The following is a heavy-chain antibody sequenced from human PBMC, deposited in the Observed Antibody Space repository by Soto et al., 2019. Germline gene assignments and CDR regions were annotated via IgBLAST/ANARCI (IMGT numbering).Heavy chain of an antibody. Sequence: PGGSLRLSCAASGFTVCSNYMSWVRQAPGKGLEWVSFIYSGGTTYYADSVEGRFTISRDNSKNTLYLQMNSLRAEDTAIYYCATRDNYERALDIWGQGTMVTVSS. CDR1: GFTVCSNY. CDR2: IYSGGTT. CDR3: ATRDNYERALDI. J-gene: IGHJ3*02. V-gene: IGHV3-53*01. D-gene: IGHD4-4*01.